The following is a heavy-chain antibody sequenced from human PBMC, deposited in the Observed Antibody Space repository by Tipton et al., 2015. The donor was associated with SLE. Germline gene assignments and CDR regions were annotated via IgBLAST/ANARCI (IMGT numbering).Heavy chain of an antibody. CDR3: ARDTRDTGGYY. Sequence: TLSLTCAVYGGSFSGYYWSWIRQPPGKGLEWIGEINHSGSTNYNPSLKSRVTISVDTSKNQFSLKLSSVTAADTAVYYCARDTRDTGGYYWGQGTLVTVSS. D-gene: IGHD5-18*01. V-gene: IGHV4-34*01. CDR1: GGSFSGYY. J-gene: IGHJ4*02. CDR2: INHSGST.